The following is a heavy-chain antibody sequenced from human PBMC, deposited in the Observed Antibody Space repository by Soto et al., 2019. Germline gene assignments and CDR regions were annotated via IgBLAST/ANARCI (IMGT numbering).Heavy chain of an antibody. CDR2: ISYDGSNK. J-gene: IGHJ6*02. V-gene: IGHV3-30-3*01. D-gene: IGHD1-7*01. Sequence: QVQLVEYEGDVVQPGRSLSLSCAASGFTFSSYAMHWVRQAPGQGLEWVALISYDGSNKYYADSVKGRFTISRDNSKNTLYLQMNSLRPEDTAVYHCARDQGGTTLYYHGMDVWGQGTTVTVSS. CDR3: ARDQGGTTLYYHGMDV. CDR1: GFTFSSYA.